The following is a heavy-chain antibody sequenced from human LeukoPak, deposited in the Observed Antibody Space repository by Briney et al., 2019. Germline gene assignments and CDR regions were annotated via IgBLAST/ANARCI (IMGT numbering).Heavy chain of an antibody. CDR1: GGSFSGYY. D-gene: IGHD3-9*01. CDR2: INHSGST. Sequence: PSETLSLTCAVYGGSFSGYYWSWIRQPPGKGLEWIGEINHSGSTNYNPSLKSRVTISVDTSKNQFSLKLSSVTAADTAVYYCARAHYDILTGYGFDYWGQGTLVTVSS. CDR3: ARAHYDILTGYGFDY. V-gene: IGHV4-34*01. J-gene: IGHJ4*02.